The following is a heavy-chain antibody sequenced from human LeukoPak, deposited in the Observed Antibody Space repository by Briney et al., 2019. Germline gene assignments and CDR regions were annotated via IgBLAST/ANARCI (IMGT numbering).Heavy chain of an antibody. CDR2: INPSTGDT. V-gene: IGHV1-2*02. J-gene: IGHJ6*02. CDR1: GYTFIDYY. D-gene: IGHD6-6*01. Sequence: ASVKVSCKTSGYTFIDYYMHWVRQAPGQGLEWMAWINPSTGDTNYAQKFQGRVTVTRDTSIRTVYMELSSLRSDDTAVYYCARDPSISSSPLRPTYYSYYGMDVWGQGTTVTVSS. CDR3: ARDPSISSSPLRPTYYSYYGMDV.